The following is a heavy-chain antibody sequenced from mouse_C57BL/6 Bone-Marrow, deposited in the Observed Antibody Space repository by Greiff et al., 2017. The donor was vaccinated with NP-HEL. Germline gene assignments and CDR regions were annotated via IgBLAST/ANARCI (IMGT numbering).Heavy chain of an antibody. J-gene: IGHJ3*01. D-gene: IGHD1-1*01. CDR1: GYTFTSYW. V-gene: IGHV1-5*01. CDR2: IYPGNSDT. CDR3: TREDYGSTWFAY. Sequence: DVKLQESGTVLARPGASVKMSCKTSGYTFTSYWMHWVKQRPGQGLEWIGAIYPGNSDTSYNQKFKGKAKLTAVTSASTAYMELSSLTNEDSAVYYCTREDYGSTWFAYWGQGTLVTVSA.